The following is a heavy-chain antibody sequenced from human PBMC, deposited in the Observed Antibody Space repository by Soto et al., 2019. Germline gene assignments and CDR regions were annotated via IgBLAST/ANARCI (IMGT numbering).Heavy chain of an antibody. V-gene: IGHV4-31*03. Sequence: SETLSLTCPVSGGSISSGGYYWSWIRQHPGKGLEWIGYIYYSGSTYYNPSLKSRVTISVDTSKNQFSLKLSSVTAADTAVYYCARGPGTMAKIDYWGQGTLVTVS. J-gene: IGHJ4*02. CDR3: ARGPGTMAKIDY. CDR1: GGSISSGGYY. CDR2: IYYSGST. D-gene: IGHD3-10*01.